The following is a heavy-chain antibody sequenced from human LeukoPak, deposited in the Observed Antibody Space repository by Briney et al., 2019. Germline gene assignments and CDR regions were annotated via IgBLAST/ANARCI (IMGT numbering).Heavy chain of an antibody. CDR3: TRERRDGYKVSFDY. V-gene: IGHV4-34*01. CDR2: INHSGST. D-gene: IGHD5-24*01. CDR1: GGSFSGYY. J-gene: IGHJ4*02. Sequence: PSETLSLTCAVYGGSFSGYYWSWIRQPPGKGLEWIGEINHSGSTNYNPSLKSRVTISVDTSKNQFSLRLSSVTAADTAVYYCTRERRDGYKVSFDYWGQGTLVTVSS.